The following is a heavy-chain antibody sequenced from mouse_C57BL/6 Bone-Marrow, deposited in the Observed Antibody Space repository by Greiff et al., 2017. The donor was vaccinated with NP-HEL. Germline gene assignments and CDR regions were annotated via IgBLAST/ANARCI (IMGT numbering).Heavy chain of an antibody. CDR2: ISYDGST. CDR3: AREGGYYGSPFAY. CDR1: GNSITSGYY. D-gene: IGHD1-1*01. Sequence: VQLQQSGPGLVKPSQSLSLTCSVTGNSITSGYYWNWIRQFPGNKLEWMGYISYDGSTNYNPSLKNRISITRDTSTNQFFLKLNSVTTEDTATYYCAREGGYYGSPFAYWGQGTLVTVSA. J-gene: IGHJ3*01. V-gene: IGHV3-6*01.